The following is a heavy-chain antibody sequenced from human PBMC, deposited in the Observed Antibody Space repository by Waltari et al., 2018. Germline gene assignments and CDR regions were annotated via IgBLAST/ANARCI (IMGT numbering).Heavy chain of an antibody. V-gene: IGHV3-13*01. CDR1: GFTFSSYD. CDR3: ARARVGPHRGAFDI. D-gene: IGHD1-26*01. CDR2: IGTAGDT. Sequence: EVQLVESGGGLVQPGGSLRLSCAASGFTFSSYDMHWVRQATGKGLEWVSAIGTAGDTYYPGSVKGRFTISRENAKNSLYLQMNSLRAGDTAVYYCARARVGPHRGAFDIWGQGTMVTVSS. J-gene: IGHJ3*02.